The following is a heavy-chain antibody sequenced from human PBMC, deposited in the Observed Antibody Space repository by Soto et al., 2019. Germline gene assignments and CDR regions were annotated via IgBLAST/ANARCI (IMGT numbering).Heavy chain of an antibody. Sequence: QVQLVQSGAEVKKPGASVKVSCKASGYTFTSYDISWVRQAPGQGLEWMGWISAYNGNTNYAQKLQGRVTMTTDTSTSTAYMELRSLRSDDTAVYYCARDQPQYYYDSSGYFDYWGQGTLVTVSS. CDR2: ISAYNGNT. D-gene: IGHD3-22*01. CDR3: ARDQPQYYYDSSGYFDY. CDR1: GYTFTSYD. J-gene: IGHJ4*02. V-gene: IGHV1-18*01.